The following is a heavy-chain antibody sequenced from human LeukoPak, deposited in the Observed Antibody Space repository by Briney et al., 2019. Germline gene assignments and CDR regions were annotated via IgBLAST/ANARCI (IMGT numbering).Heavy chain of an antibody. CDR1: GFTFSSYS. Sequence: GGSLRLSCAASGFTFSSYSMNWVRQATGKGLEWVSSISSSSSYIYYADSVKGRFTISRDNAKNSLYLQMNSLRAEDTAVYYCARDNYGSGRKFDYWGQGTLVTVSS. J-gene: IGHJ4*02. D-gene: IGHD3-10*01. V-gene: IGHV3-21*01. CDR2: ISSSSSYI. CDR3: ARDNYGSGRKFDY.